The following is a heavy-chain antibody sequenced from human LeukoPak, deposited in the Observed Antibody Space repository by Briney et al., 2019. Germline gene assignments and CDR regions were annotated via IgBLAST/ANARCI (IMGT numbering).Heavy chain of an antibody. D-gene: IGHD3-22*01. CDR1: GGSISSGSYY. CDR3: ARGPFPYDSSQYFDY. V-gene: IGHV4-61*02. J-gene: IGHJ4*02. CDR2: FYASGRT. Sequence: PSETLSLTCTVSGGSISSGSYYWSWIRQPAGKGLEWIGRFYASGRTNYNPSLKSRVTISVDTSKNQFSLKLSSVTAADTAVYYCARGPFPYDSSQYFDYWGQGTLVTVSS.